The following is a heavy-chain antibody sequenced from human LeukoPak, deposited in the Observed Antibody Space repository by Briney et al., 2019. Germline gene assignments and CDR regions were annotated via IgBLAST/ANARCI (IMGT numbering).Heavy chain of an antibody. CDR3: ARVSYDSTLFDY. CDR2: IYYSGST. CDR1: GDSISTYY. J-gene: IGHJ4*02. V-gene: IGHV4-59*01. D-gene: IGHD3-22*01. Sequence: SETLSLTCTVSGDSISTYYWNWIRQPPGKGLEWIGYIYYSGSTNYNPSLKSRVTISVDTSKNQFSLKLSSVTAADTAVYYCARVSYDSTLFDYWGQGTLVTVSS.